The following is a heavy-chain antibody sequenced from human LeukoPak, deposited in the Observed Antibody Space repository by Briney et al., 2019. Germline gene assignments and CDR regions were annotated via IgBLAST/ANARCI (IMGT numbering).Heavy chain of an antibody. CDR2: IYYSGST. Sequence: PSETLSLTCTVSGGSISSYYWSWIRQPPGKGLEWVWYIYYSGSTNYNPSLMSGGTISVDTTKNQFSLKLSSVTAADTVVYYCARGGGYDFWSGYFRNDYYDILTGYYSRYFDYWGQGTLVTVSS. V-gene: IGHV4-59*01. J-gene: IGHJ4*02. CDR3: ARGGGYDFWSGYFRNDYYDILTGYYSRYFDY. D-gene: IGHD3-9*01. CDR1: GGSISSYY.